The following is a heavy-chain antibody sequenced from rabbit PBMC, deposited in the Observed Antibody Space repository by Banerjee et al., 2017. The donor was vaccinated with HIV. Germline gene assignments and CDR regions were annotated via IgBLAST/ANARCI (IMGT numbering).Heavy chain of an antibody. V-gene: IGHV1S47*01. J-gene: IGHJ3*01. Sequence: QEQLVESGGGLVQPGGSLKLSCKASGFDFSSYGMSWVRQAPGKGLEWIGYIDPLFGGTYYANWVNGRFSISRENTQNTLYLQLSSLTAADTATYFCARDLTGAIGWNFGWWGQGTLVTVS. CDR2: IDPLFGGT. CDR1: GFDFSSYG. CDR3: ARDLTGAIGWNFGW. D-gene: IGHD4-1*01.